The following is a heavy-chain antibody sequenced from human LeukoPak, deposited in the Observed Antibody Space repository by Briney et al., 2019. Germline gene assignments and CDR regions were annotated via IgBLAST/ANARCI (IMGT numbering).Heavy chain of an antibody. Sequence: SETLSLTCTVSGGSISNYYWSWIRQPPGKGLEWIGYIYSSGSTNFNPSLESRVTISLDTSKNQFSLRLNSVTAADTAVYYCARGDGNSGPGLIDYWGQGTLVTVSS. D-gene: IGHD4-23*01. CDR1: GGSISNYY. J-gene: IGHJ4*02. CDR3: ARGDGNSGPGLIDY. CDR2: IYSSGST. V-gene: IGHV4-59*01.